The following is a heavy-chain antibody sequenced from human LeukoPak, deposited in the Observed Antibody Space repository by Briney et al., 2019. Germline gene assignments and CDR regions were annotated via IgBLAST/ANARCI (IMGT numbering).Heavy chain of an antibody. CDR3: VTPLGQRAEDWFDP. V-gene: IGHV3-7*01. D-gene: IGHD1/OR15-1a*01. CDR2: IKQDGSEK. CDR1: GFTFSSYW. Sequence: GGSLRLSCAASGFTFSSYWMSWVRQAPGKGLEWVANIKQDGSEKYYVDSVKGRFTISRDNAKNSLYLQMNSLRAEDTAVYYCVTPLGQRAEDWFDPWGQGTLVTVSS. J-gene: IGHJ5*02.